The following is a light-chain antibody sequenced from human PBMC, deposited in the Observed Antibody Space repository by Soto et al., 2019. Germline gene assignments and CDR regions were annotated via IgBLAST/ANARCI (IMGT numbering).Light chain of an antibody. CDR3: CSYAGNSLWV. J-gene: IGLJ3*02. CDR1: SSNVGAYNY. Sequence: QSALTQPRSVSGSPGQSVTISCTGTSSNVGAYNYVSWYQQYPGKGPRLMIYDVSKWPSGVPDRCSGSKSGNTASLTISGLQAEAEADYYCCSYAGNSLWVFGGGTKVTVL. V-gene: IGLV2-11*01. CDR2: DVS.